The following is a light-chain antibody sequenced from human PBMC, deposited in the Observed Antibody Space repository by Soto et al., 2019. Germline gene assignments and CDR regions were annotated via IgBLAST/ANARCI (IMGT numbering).Light chain of an antibody. V-gene: IGKV1-39*01. CDR3: QQTYRTPRT. CDR1: LSIDTY. Sequence: DIQMTQSPSSLSASVGDRVTITCRASLSIDTYLSWYQHKPGTAPKLLIYAASNLQSGVPSRFSGSGSGTDFILTISSLQPDDFATYYCQQTYRTPRTLGQGTKVDTK. CDR2: AAS. J-gene: IGKJ1*01.